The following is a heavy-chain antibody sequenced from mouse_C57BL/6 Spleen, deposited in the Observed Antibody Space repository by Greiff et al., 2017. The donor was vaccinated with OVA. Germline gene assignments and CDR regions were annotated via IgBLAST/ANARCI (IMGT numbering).Heavy chain of an antibody. V-gene: IGHV5-16*01. D-gene: IGHD2-14*01. CDR2: INYDGSST. CDR3: ARVRYPYYYAMDY. CDR1: GFTFSDYY. Sequence: EVMLVESEGGLVQPGSSMKLSCTASGFTFSDYYMAWVRQVPEKGLEWVANINYDGSSTYYLDSLKSRFIISRDNAKNILYLQMSSLKSEDTATYYCARVRYPYYYAMDYWGQGTSVTVSS. J-gene: IGHJ4*01.